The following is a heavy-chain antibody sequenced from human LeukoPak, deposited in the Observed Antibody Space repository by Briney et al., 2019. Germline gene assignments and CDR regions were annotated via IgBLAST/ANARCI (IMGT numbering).Heavy chain of an antibody. D-gene: IGHD4-17*01. V-gene: IGHV3-48*01. Sequence: GGSLRLSCAASGFTFSSYSMNWVRQAPGKGLEWASYISSSSGTIYYADSVKGRFTISRDNAENSLYLQMSSLRAEDTAVYYCARGGLRGDYWGQGTLVTVSS. CDR3: ARGGLRGDY. CDR1: GFTFSSYS. J-gene: IGHJ4*02. CDR2: ISSSSGTI.